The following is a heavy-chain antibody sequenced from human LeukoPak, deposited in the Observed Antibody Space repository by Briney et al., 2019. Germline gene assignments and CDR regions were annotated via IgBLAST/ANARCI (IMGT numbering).Heavy chain of an antibody. CDR3: ARDSPYADY. Sequence: GGSLRLSCAASGFTFSSSGMIWVRQAPGKGLEWVSAISGSGDRTYHADSVKGRFTISRDNPKNTLYLQMNSLRAEDTAVYYCARDSPYADYWGQGTLVTVSS. V-gene: IGHV3-23*01. CDR1: GFTFSSSG. CDR2: ISGSGDRT. J-gene: IGHJ4*02. D-gene: IGHD4-17*01.